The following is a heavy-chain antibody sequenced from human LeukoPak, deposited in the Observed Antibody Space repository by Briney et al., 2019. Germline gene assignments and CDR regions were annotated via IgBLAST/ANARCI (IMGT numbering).Heavy chain of an antibody. V-gene: IGHV3-20*04. CDR3: ARESESSGWYDY. J-gene: IGHJ4*02. Sequence: GGSLRLSCVASGFTYDKHAMTWVRQAPGKGLEWVSGINWNGDSIGYADSVKGRFTISRDNSKNSLYLQMNSLRSDDTALYYCARESESSGWYDYWGQGTLVTVSS. CDR2: INWNGDSI. D-gene: IGHD6-19*01. CDR1: GFTYDKHA.